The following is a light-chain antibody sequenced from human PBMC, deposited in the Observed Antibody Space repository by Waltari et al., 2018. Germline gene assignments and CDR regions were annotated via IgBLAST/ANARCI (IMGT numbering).Light chain of an antibody. CDR2: DVS. J-gene: IGLJ3*02. V-gene: IGLV2-14*01. CDR1: SSDVGGYTY. CDR3: SSYTSSSTRV. Sequence: QSALTQPASVSGSPGQSITISCTGTSSDVGGYTYVSWDQQHPGKVPKLMIYDVSKRPSGVFNRFSGSKSGNTASPTISGLQAEDEADYYCSSYTSSSTRVFGGGTKLTVL.